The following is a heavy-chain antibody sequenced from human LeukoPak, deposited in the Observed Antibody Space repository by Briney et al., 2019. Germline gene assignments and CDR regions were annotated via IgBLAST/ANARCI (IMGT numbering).Heavy chain of an antibody. V-gene: IGHV3-23*01. CDR2: ISGSGGST. CDR1: GFTFSSYA. D-gene: IGHD6-19*01. J-gene: IGHJ4*02. Sequence: GGSLRLSCAASGFTFSSYAMSWVRQAPGKGLEWVSAISGSGGSTYYADSVKGRFTISRDNSKNTLYLRMNSLRAEDTAVYYCAKDGYSSGWADYWGQGTLVTVSS. CDR3: AKDGYSSGWADY.